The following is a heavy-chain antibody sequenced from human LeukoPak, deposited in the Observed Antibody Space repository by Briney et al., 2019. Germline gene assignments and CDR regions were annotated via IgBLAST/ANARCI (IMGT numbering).Heavy chain of an antibody. V-gene: IGHV1-18*01. CDR1: GYTFTSYG. CDR2: ISAYNGNT. Sequence: GASVKVSCKASGYTFTSYGISWVRQAPGQGLEWMGWISAYNGNTNYAQKLQGRVTMTTDTSTSTAYMELRSLRSDDTAVYYCARIWLGSRGQTDFWSGYEDYWGQGTLVTVSS. J-gene: IGHJ4*02. D-gene: IGHD3-3*01. CDR3: ARIWLGSRGQTDFWSGYEDY.